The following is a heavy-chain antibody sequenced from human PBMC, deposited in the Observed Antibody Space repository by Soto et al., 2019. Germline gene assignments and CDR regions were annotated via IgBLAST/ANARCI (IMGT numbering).Heavy chain of an antibody. V-gene: IGHV1-3*01. CDR1: GYTFTSYA. Sequence: QVQLVQSGAEVKKPGASVKVSCKASGYTFTSYAMHWVRQAPGQGLEWMGWINAGNGNTKYSQKLQGRVTITRDTSASTAYMELRSLRSEDTDVYDCARDYYDRCGYFLVWGQGTLVTVAS. CDR2: INAGNGNT. CDR3: ARDYYDRCGYFLV. J-gene: IGHJ4*02. D-gene: IGHD3-22*01.